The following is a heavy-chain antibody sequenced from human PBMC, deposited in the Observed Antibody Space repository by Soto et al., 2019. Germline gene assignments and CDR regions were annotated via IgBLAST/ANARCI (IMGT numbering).Heavy chain of an antibody. V-gene: IGHV1-18*01. CDR1: GYTFTSYG. Sequence: GASVKVSCKASGYTFTSYGISWVRQAPGQGLEWMGWISAYNGNTNYAQKLQGRVTMTTDTSTSTAYMELRSLRSDDTAVYYCARDSHQISRDPHTAFDYWGQGTLVTVSS. CDR2: ISAYNGNT. D-gene: IGHD3-10*01. J-gene: IGHJ4*02. CDR3: ARDSHQISRDPHTAFDY.